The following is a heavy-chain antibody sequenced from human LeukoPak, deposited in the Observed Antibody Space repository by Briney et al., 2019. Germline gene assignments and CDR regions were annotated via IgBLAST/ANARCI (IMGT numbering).Heavy chain of an antibody. J-gene: IGHJ3*02. CDR1: GFTFSSYW. CDR2: IKQDGTVK. CDR3: ARAKRNGFDI. Sequence: GGSVRLSCAASGFTFSSYWMSWVRQAPGKGLEWVANIKQDGTVKHYVDSVKGRFTIFRDNAKNSLYLQMNRLRADETAVYYCARAKRNGFDIWGQGTMVTVSS. V-gene: IGHV3-7*04.